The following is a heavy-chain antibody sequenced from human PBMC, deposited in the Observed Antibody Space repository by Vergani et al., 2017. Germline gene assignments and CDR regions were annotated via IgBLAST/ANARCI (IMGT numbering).Heavy chain of an antibody. CDR3: ARWGSRYAVDF. D-gene: IGHD1-26*01. J-gene: IGHJ3*01. CDR2: ISYDGSNK. CDR1: GFTFSSYA. Sequence: QVQLVESGGGVVQPGRSLRLSCAASGFTFSSYAMHWVRQAPGKGLEWVAVISYDGSNKYYADSVKGRFTISRDNSKNTLYLQMNSLRAEDTAGYYCARWGSRYAVDFWGQMSMVTVSS. V-gene: IGHV3-30-3*01.